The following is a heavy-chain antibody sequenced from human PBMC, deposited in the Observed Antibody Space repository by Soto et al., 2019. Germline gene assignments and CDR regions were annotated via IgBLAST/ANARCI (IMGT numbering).Heavy chain of an antibody. CDR2: INDSGAI. CDR1: GAAFTSGSYT. Sequence: SETLSLTCSVSGAAFTSGSYTWSWLRPVPGKGLEWSVHINDSGAIDYNPSLRDRITISQDTSERQFSLNLRLVTAADTAVYYCARLRIATNNYKWFDPWGQGPLVTVS. CDR3: ARLRIATNNYKWFDP. D-gene: IGHD2-21*01. V-gene: IGHV4-31*03. J-gene: IGHJ5*02.